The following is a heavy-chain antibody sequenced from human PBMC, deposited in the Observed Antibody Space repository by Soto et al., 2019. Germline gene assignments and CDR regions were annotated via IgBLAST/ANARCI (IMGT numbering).Heavy chain of an antibody. CDR1: GGSISSGDYY. J-gene: IGHJ4*02. V-gene: IGHV4-30-4*01. Sequence: SETLSLTCTVSGGSISSGDYYWSWIRQPPGKGLEWIGYIYYSGSTYYNPSLKSRVTISVDTSKNQFSLKLSSVTAADTAVYYCARRGYSYGRSRDFDYWGQGTLVTVSS. CDR2: IYYSGST. D-gene: IGHD5-18*01. CDR3: ARRGYSYGRSRDFDY.